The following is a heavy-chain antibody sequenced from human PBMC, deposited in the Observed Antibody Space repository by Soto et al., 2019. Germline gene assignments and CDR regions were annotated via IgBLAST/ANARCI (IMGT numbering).Heavy chain of an antibody. D-gene: IGHD1-20*01. CDR3: ARVTGTDWGYYYMDV. Sequence: SETLSLTCTVSGGSISSYYWSWIRQPPGKGLEWIGYIYYSGSTNYNPSLKSRVTISVDTSKNQFSLKLSSVTAADTAVYYCARVTGTDWGYYYMDVWGKGTTVTVSS. V-gene: IGHV4-59*01. CDR1: GGSISSYY. CDR2: IYYSGST. J-gene: IGHJ6*03.